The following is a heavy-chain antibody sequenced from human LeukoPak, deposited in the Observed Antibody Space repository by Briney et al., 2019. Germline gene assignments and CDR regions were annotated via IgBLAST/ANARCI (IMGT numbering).Heavy chain of an antibody. J-gene: IGHJ3*02. CDR1: GYTFTSYD. V-gene: IGHV1-8*01. Sequence: GASVKVSCKASGYTFTSYDINWVRQATGQGLEWMGWMNPNSGNTGYAQKFQGRVTMTRNTSISTAYMELSSLRSEDTAVYYCARAPGPFTYYDILTGRLDAFDIWGQGTMVTVSS. D-gene: IGHD3-9*01. CDR3: ARAPGPFTYYDILTGRLDAFDI. CDR2: MNPNSGNT.